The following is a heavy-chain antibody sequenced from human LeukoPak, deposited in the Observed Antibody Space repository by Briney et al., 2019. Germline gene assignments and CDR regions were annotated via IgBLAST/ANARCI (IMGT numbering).Heavy chain of an antibody. CDR3: ARPQYPFIVGAVFDY. CDR2: ISSSSSYI. Sequence: GGSLRLSCAASGFTFSSYSMNWVRQAPGKGLEWVSSISSSSSYIYYADSVRGRFTISRDNAKNSLYLQMNSLRAEDTAVYYYARPQYPFIVGAVFDYWGQGTLVTVSS. J-gene: IGHJ4*02. D-gene: IGHD1-26*01. V-gene: IGHV3-21*01. CDR1: GFTFSSYS.